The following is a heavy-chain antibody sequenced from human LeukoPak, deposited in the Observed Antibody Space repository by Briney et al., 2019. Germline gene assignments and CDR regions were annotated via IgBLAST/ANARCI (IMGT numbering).Heavy chain of an antibody. CDR3: ARRRIYYYGSGSGGGTSYYYYYMDV. V-gene: IGHV4-59*08. D-gene: IGHD3-10*01. CDR2: IYYSGST. Sequence: SETLSLTCTVSGGSISSYYWSWIRQPPGKGLEWIGYIYYSGSTNYNPSLKSRVTISVDTSKNQFSLKLSSVTAADTAVYYCARRRIYYYGSGSGGGTSYYYYYMDVWGKGTTVTVS. CDR1: GGSISSYY. J-gene: IGHJ6*03.